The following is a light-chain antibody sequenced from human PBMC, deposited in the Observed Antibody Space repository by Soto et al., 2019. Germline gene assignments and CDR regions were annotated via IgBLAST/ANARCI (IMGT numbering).Light chain of an antibody. CDR2: GAS. CDR1: RGISSN. J-gene: IGKJ3*01. CDR3: QQYNNWPFT. V-gene: IGKV3-15*01. Sequence: EIVMTQSPATLSVSPGERATLSCRASRGISSNLVWYQQKPGQTPRLLIYGASTRATGIRAMFSGSASGTEFTLTISSRQSEDFAVYFCQQYNNWPFTFGPGTKVHIK.